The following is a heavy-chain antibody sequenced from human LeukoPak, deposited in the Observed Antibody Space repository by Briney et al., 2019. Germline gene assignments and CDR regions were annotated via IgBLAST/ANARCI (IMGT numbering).Heavy chain of an antibody. Sequence: PGGSLRLSCAASGFTFSSYAMSWVRRAPGKGLEWVSVISGSGDNTHYADSVRGGFTISRDNSKNRLYLQMNSLRAEDTAVYYCAKDPTDFDSSGQTYFDYWGQGSLVTVSS. V-gene: IGHV3-23*01. CDR1: GFTFSSYA. CDR2: ISGSGDNT. CDR3: AKDPTDFDSSGQTYFDY. J-gene: IGHJ4*02. D-gene: IGHD3-22*01.